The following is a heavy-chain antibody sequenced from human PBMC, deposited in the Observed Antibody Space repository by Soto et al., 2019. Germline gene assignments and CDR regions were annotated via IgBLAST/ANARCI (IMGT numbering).Heavy chain of an antibody. D-gene: IGHD3-22*01. CDR3: ARLGGYYQAFDS. CDR2: IYYTGTT. J-gene: IGHJ4*02. V-gene: IGHV4-59*08. CDR1: GGSIRDYY. Sequence: SETLSLTCTVSGGSIRDYYWGWIRQSPGKGLEWIGYIYYTGTTKYNPSLKSRVTISVDSSKNQFSLKLDSVTAADTAVFYCARLGGYYQAFDSWGQGTLVTVSS.